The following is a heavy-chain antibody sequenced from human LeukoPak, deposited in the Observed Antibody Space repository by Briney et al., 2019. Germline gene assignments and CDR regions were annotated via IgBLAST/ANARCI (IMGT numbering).Heavy chain of an antibody. CDR1: GFTFSSYW. V-gene: IGHV3-7*01. Sequence: PGGSLRLSCAASGFTFSSYWMSWVRQAPGKGLEWVANIKQDGSEKYYVDSVKGRFTISRDNSKNTLYLQMNSLRAEDTAVYYCARDLRAYYYDSSGYYADWGQGTLVTVSS. J-gene: IGHJ4*02. CDR3: ARDLRAYYYDSSGYYAD. D-gene: IGHD3-22*01. CDR2: IKQDGSEK.